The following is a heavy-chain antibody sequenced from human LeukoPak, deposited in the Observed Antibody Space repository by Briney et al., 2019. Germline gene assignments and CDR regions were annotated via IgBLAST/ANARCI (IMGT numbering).Heavy chain of an antibody. CDR1: GFTFSSYA. Sequence: GGSLRLSCAASGFTFSSYAMSWVRQAPGKGLEWVSAISGSGGSTYYADSVKGRFTISRDNSKNTLYLQMNSLRAEDTAVYYCAKGGQQLVRFNWFDPWGQGTLSPSPQ. J-gene: IGHJ5*02. D-gene: IGHD6-13*01. V-gene: IGHV3-23*01. CDR3: AKGGQQLVRFNWFDP. CDR2: ISGSGGST.